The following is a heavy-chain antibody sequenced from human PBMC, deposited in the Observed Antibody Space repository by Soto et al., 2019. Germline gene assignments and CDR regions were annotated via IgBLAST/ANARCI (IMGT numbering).Heavy chain of an antibody. Sequence: QLQLQESGPGLLKPSETLSLTCSVSGGSISSGTFYWGWIRQAPGKGLEWIGNFYHSGNTYYNPSLKSRVTISADKSKNQFSLKLNSVTAADTAVYYCARHGDDSFCSSTSCPELDYWGQGTLVTVSS. CDR2: FYHSGNT. CDR1: GGSISSGTFY. D-gene: IGHD2-2*01. CDR3: ARHGDDSFCSSTSCPELDY. V-gene: IGHV4-39*01. J-gene: IGHJ4*02.